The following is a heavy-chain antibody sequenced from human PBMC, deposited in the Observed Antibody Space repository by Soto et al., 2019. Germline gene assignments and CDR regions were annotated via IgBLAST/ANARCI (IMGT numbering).Heavy chain of an antibody. J-gene: IGHJ4*02. V-gene: IGHV3-7*01. CDR1: GLTFSSFW. CDR3: STWGYCSGGSCYSR. CDR2: IKQDGSEK. Sequence: EVQLVESGGGVVQPGGSLRLSCAASGLTFSSFWMSWVRQAPGKGLEWVANIKQDGSEKYYVDSVKGRFTISRDNVKNSLSLQMNSLGAEDTAVYYWSTWGYCSGGSCYSRWGQGTLVTVSS. D-gene: IGHD2-15*01.